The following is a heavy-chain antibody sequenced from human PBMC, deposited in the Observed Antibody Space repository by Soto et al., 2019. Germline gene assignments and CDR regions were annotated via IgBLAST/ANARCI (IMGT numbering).Heavy chain of an antibody. J-gene: IGHJ5*02. D-gene: IGHD6-19*01. CDR1: GYTFPGNY. CDR2: INPTSGGT. V-gene: IGHV1-2*02. Sequence: GASVKVSCKASGYTFPGNYMHWVRQAPGQGLEWMALINPTSGGTNYAQKFQGRVTMTWDTSISTAYMELSRLRSDDTAVYYCARDRSSWFDPWGQGTLVTVSS. CDR3: ARDRSSWFDP.